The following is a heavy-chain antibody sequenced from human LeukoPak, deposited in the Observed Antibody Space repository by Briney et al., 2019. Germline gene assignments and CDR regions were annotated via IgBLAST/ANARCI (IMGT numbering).Heavy chain of an antibody. Sequence: GGSLRLSCAASGFTFSSDSMNWVRQAPGKGLEWVSSIGSSSSYIYYADSVKGRFTISRDNAKNSLYLQMNSLRAEDTAVYYCARDDYSNPLSYWGQGTLVTVSS. D-gene: IGHD4-11*01. CDR1: GFTFSSDS. V-gene: IGHV3-21*01. CDR2: IGSSSSYI. J-gene: IGHJ4*02. CDR3: ARDDYSNPLSY.